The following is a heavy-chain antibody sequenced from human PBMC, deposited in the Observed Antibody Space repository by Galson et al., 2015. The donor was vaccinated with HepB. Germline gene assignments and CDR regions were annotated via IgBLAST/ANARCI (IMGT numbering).Heavy chain of an antibody. D-gene: IGHD2/OR15-2a*01. J-gene: IGHJ4*02. CDR3: ARDAQSGPPVFFY. CDR2: ISYDGSNK. CDR1: GFTFSNYA. Sequence: SLRLSCAASGFTFSNYAMHWVRQAPGKGLEWLAVISYDGSNKYYADSVKGRFTISRDSSKNTLFLQMNSLRAEDTAAYYCARDAQSGPPVFFYWGQGTLVTVSS. V-gene: IGHV3-30*04.